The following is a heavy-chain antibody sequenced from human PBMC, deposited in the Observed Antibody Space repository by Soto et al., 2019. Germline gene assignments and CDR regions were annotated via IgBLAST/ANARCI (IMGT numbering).Heavy chain of an antibody. Sequence: APVKGSCKASGYTMTTYDINCVRHAPGQGLEWLGWMDPNSGSTGYAQNFQGRITMTRNISRNTAHMELSSLQSEDTAVYYCARERKFDFWRKGLDVWGQGTTVTVSS. V-gene: IGHV1-8*01. CDR1: GYTMTTYD. J-gene: IGHJ6*02. CDR2: MDPNSGST. CDR3: ARERKFDFWRKGLDV. D-gene: IGHD3-3*01.